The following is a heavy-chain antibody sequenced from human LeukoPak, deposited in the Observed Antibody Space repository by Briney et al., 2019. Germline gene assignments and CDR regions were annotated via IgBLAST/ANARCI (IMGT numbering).Heavy chain of an antibody. Sequence: GGSLRLSCAASGFTFNSYSMNWVRQAPGKGLEWVSSISSSSSYIYYAYSVKGRFTISRDNAKNSLYLQMNSLRAEDAAVYYCAGDYGDYGGYYWGQGTLATVSS. V-gene: IGHV3-21*01. CDR2: ISSSSSYI. CDR3: AGDYGDYGGYY. CDR1: GFTFNSYS. J-gene: IGHJ4*02. D-gene: IGHD4-17*01.